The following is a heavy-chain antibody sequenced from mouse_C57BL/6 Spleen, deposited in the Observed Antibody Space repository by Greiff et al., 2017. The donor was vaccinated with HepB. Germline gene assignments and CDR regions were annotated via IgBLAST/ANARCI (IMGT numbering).Heavy chain of an antibody. V-gene: IGHV1-54*01. CDR3: ARSKNWGSWFAY. Sequence: VQLVESGAELVRPGTSVKVSCKASGYAFTNYLIEWVKQRPGQGLEWIGVINPGSGGTNYNEKFKGKATLTADKSSSTAYMQLSSLTSEDSAVYFCARSKNWGSWFAYWGQGTLVTVSA. J-gene: IGHJ3*01. CDR1: GYAFTNYL. CDR2: INPGSGGT. D-gene: IGHD4-1*01.